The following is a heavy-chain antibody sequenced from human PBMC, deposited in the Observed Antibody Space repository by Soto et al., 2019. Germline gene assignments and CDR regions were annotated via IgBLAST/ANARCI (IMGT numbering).Heavy chain of an antibody. D-gene: IGHD2-2*01. CDR3: ARGGYCSSTSCPLLPCDY. J-gene: IGHJ4*02. CDR1: GFTFSTYI. V-gene: IGHV3-21*01. CDR2: ISSSSTYI. Sequence: EVQLVESGGGLVKPGGSLRLSCAASGFTFSTYIMNWVRQAPGKGLEWVSSISSSSTYIYYADSVKGRFTISRDNAKNSLYLQMNSLRAEDTAVYYCARGGYCSSTSCPLLPCDYWGQGTLVTVSS.